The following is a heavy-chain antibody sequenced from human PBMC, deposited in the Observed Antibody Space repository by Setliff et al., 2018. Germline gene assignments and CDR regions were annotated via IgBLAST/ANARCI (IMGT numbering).Heavy chain of an antibody. V-gene: IGHV1-18*04. CDR1: GYMFKSYG. Sequence: RASVKVSCKASGYMFKSYGINWMRQAPGQGLEWMGWISGYDGNTKYAQNLHGRVTMTTDTSTTTAYMELRSLRSDDTAVYYCARERLYDGLNYNGLDVWGQGTTVTVSS. CDR3: ARERLYDGLNYNGLDV. CDR2: ISGYDGNT. D-gene: IGHD3-3*01. J-gene: IGHJ6*01.